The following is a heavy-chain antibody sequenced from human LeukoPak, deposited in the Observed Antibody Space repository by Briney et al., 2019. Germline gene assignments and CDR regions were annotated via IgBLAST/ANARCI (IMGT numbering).Heavy chain of an antibody. J-gene: IGHJ6*03. D-gene: IGHD4-17*01. CDR3: ARGGYYRKPYYMDV. CDR1: GGSFSGYY. CDR2: IDHSGST. Sequence: SETLSLTCAVYGGSFSGYYWSWIRQPPGKGLEWIGEIDHSGSTNYNPSLKSRVTISVDTSKNQFSLKLSSVTAADTAVYYCARGGYYRKPYYMDVWGKGTTVTVSS. V-gene: IGHV4-34*01.